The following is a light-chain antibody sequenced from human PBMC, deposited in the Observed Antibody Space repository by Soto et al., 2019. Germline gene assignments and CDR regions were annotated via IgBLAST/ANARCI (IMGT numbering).Light chain of an antibody. CDR3: QQYNSYWT. CDR2: GAS. Sequence: EIVLTQSPGTLSLSPGERATLSCRASQSVSSSYLAWYQQKPGQAPRLLIYGASSRATGVPARFSGSGSGTDFTLTISSLEPEDFATYYCQQYNSYWTFGQGTKVDI. J-gene: IGKJ1*01. V-gene: IGKV3-20*01. CDR1: QSVSSSY.